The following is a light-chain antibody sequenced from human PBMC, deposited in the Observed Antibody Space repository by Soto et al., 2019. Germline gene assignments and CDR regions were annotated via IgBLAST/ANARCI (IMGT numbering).Light chain of an antibody. CDR3: CSSAGSSFWV. Sequence: QSVLTQPRSVSGSPGQSVTISCTGTSSDVGGYNYVSWYQQHPGKAPKLMIYDVSKRPSGVPDRFSGSKSGNTASLTISGLQAEDEADYYCCSSAGSSFWVFGTGTKVTVL. CDR1: SSDVGGYNY. J-gene: IGLJ1*01. V-gene: IGLV2-11*01. CDR2: DVS.